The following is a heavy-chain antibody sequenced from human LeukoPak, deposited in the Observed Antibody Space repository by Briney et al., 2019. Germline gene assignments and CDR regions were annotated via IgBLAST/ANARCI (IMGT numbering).Heavy chain of an antibody. J-gene: IGHJ4*02. CDR2: IYHSGST. V-gene: IGHV4-38-2*02. D-gene: IGHD3-22*01. Sequence: SETLSLTCTVSGYSISSGYYWGWIRQPPGKGLEWIGSIYHSGSTYYNPSLKSRVTISVDTSKNQFSLKLSSVTAADTAVYYCARESYDSSGYYSDYWGQGTLVTVSS. CDR1: GYSISSGYY. CDR3: ARESYDSSGYYSDY.